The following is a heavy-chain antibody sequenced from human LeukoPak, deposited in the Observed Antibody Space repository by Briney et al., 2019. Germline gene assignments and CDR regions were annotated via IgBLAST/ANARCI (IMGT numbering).Heavy chain of an antibody. V-gene: IGHV4-4*02. CDR3: AREYGSGSFSHHFDY. D-gene: IGHD3-10*01. Sequence: RPSGTLSLTCAVSGDSIITNHWWSWVRQPPGKGLEWIGEIYHSGSTNYNPSLKSRVTISVDKSKNQFSLKLSSVAAADTAVYYCAREYGSGSFSHHFDYWGQGTLVTVSS. CDR2: IYHSGST. CDR1: GDSIITNHW. J-gene: IGHJ4*02.